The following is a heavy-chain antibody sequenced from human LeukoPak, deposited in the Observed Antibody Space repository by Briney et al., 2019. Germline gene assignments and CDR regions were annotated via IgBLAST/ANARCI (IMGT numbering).Heavy chain of an antibody. V-gene: IGHV1-18*04. J-gene: IGHJ4*02. Sequence: ASVKVSCKASGYTFTSYGISWVRQAPGQGLEWMGWISAYNGNTNHAQILQGRVTMTTDTSTSTAYMELRSLRSDDTAVYYCARAHGDYVGNYFDYWGQGTLVTVSS. D-gene: IGHD4-17*01. CDR1: GYTFTSYG. CDR2: ISAYNGNT. CDR3: ARAHGDYVGNYFDY.